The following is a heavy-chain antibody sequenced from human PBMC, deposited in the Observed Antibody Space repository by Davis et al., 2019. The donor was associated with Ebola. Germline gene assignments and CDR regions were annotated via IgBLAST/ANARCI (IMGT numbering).Heavy chain of an antibody. CDR3: ARGFEAEPGTGNNWYDP. D-gene: IGHD1-1*01. CDR2: IIPIFGTA. Sequence: SVKVSCKASGGTFSRYAISWVRQAPGQGLEWMGGIIPIFGTANYAQKFQGRVTITKDTSTNTVSMELKSLTSDDTAVYFCARGFEAEPGTGNNWYDPWGQGTLVTVSS. V-gene: IGHV1-69*05. CDR1: GGTFSRYA. J-gene: IGHJ5*02.